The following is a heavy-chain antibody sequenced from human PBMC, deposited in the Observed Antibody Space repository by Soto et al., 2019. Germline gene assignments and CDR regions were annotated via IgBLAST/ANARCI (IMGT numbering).Heavy chain of an antibody. CDR2: MNPNSGNT. J-gene: IGHJ6*02. D-gene: IGHD3-10*01. Sequence: GASVKVSCKASGYTFSSYDINWVRQPTGQGLEWMGWMNPNSGNTGYAQKFQGRVTMTRNTSISTAYMELSSLRSEDTAVYYCARTSPLLLWFGELLRKGCGMDVWGQGTTVTVSS. V-gene: IGHV1-8*01. CDR3: ARTSPLLLWFGELLRKGCGMDV. CDR1: GYTFSSYD.